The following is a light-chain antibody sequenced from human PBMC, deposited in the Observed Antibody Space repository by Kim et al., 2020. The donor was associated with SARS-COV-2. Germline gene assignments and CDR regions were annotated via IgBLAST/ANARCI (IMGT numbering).Light chain of an antibody. CDR1: SSDVGGYNY. V-gene: IGLV2-8*01. CDR2: EVN. Sequence: QSALTQPASASGSPGQSVTISCTGTSSDVGGYNYVSWYQQHPGKAPKFIIYEVNKRPSGVPDRFSGSKSGNTASLTVSGLQAEDEADYYCSSFAGSNNPVVFGGGTQLTVL. CDR3: SSFAGSNNPVV. J-gene: IGLJ2*01.